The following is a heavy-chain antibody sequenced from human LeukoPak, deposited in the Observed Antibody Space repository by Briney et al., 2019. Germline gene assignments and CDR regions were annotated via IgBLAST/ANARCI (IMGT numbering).Heavy chain of an antibody. D-gene: IGHD6-19*01. Sequence: SETLSLTCTVSGGSISSSSYYWGWIRQPPGKGLEWIGSIYYSGSTYYNPSLKSRVTISVDTSKNQFSLKLSSVTAADTAVYYCARERYSSGWVGRHAFDIWGQGTMVTVSS. V-gene: IGHV4-39*02. CDR1: GGSISSSSYY. J-gene: IGHJ3*02. CDR2: IYYSGST. CDR3: ARERYSSGWVGRHAFDI.